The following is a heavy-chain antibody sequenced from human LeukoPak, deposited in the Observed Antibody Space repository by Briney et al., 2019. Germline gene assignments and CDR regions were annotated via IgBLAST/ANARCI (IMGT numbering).Heavy chain of an antibody. CDR1: GYTFTSYY. J-gene: IGHJ3*02. D-gene: IGHD1-26*01. CDR3: ARPLGASGSYGAFDI. CDR2: INPSGGST. V-gene: IGHV1-46*01. Sequence: ASVKVSCKASGYTFTSYYMHWVRQAPGQGLEWMGIINPSGGSTSYAQKFQGRVTITADESTSTAYMELSSLRSEDTAVYYCARPLGASGSYGAFDIWGQGTMVTVSS.